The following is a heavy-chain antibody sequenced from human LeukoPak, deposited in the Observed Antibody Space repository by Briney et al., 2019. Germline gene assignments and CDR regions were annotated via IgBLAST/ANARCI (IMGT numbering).Heavy chain of an antibody. Sequence: PGGSLRLSCAVSGFTVSSNYMSWVRQVPGKGLEWVSGINWNGGGTGYADSVKGRFTISRDNAKNSLYLQMNSLRAEDTALYYCAGGDRNGWYFDYWGQGTLVTVSS. CDR3: AGGDRNGWYFDY. D-gene: IGHD6-19*01. CDR2: INWNGGGT. V-gene: IGHV3-20*04. J-gene: IGHJ4*02. CDR1: GFTVSSNY.